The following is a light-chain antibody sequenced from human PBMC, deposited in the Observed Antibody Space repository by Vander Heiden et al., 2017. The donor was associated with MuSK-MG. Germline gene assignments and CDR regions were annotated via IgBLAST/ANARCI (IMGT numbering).Light chain of an antibody. Sequence: DIQMTQSPSSLSASVGDRVTITCRASQSISSYLNWYQQKPGKAPKLLIYAASSLQSGVPSRFSGSASGTDFTLTISMLHPEDFATYYCQQSDSTLLTFGGGTKVEMK. CDR2: AAS. V-gene: IGKV1-39*01. CDR3: QQSDSTLLT. CDR1: QSISSY. J-gene: IGKJ4*01.